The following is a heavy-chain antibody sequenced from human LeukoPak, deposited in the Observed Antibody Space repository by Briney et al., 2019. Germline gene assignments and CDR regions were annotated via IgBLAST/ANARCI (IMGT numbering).Heavy chain of an antibody. J-gene: IGHJ4*02. CDR1: GFTFDDYA. Sequence: GGSPRLSCAASGFTFDDYAMHWVRQGPGKGLEWVSGISRNSGSIAYADSVKGRFTISRDNAKNSLYLQMDSLRAEDTALYYCAKGLSMVRGLDYWGQGTLVTVSS. D-gene: IGHD3-10*01. V-gene: IGHV3-9*01. CDR2: ISRNSGSI. CDR3: AKGLSMVRGLDY.